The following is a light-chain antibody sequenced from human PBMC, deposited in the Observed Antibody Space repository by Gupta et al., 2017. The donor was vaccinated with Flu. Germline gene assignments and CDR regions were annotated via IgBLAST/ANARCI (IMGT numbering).Light chain of an antibody. Sequence: DIQMTQSPSSLSASVGDKVTITCRASQSINRYLSWYQQKPGKAPTVLIYDGSTLQDGVPSRFSGSGSGTDFSLTISSLQPEDFGTYFCQQSYSNPSFGQGTGLE. CDR2: DGS. CDR3: QQSYSNPS. V-gene: IGKV1-39*01. J-gene: IGKJ5*01. CDR1: QSINRY.